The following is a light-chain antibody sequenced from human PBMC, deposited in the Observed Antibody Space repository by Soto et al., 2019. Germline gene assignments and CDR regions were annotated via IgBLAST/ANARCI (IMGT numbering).Light chain of an antibody. CDR2: GNS. V-gene: IGLV1-40*01. J-gene: IGLJ1*01. CDR3: QSYDSSLSGLV. Sequence: QAVVTQPPSVSGAPGQRVTISCTGSSSNIGAGYDVHWYQQLPGTAPKLLIYGNSNRPSGVPDRFSGSKSGTSASLAITGLHAEDEADYYCQSYDSSLSGLVFGTGTKVTVL. CDR1: SSNIGAGYD.